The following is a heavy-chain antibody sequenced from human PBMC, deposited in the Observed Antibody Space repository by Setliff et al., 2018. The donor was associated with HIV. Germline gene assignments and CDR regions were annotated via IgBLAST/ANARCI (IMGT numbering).Heavy chain of an antibody. CDR1: GFTFSSYW. Sequence: GGSLRLSCAASGFTFSSYWMSWVRQAPGKGLEWVANIKQDGSETYYVDSVKGRFTASRDNAKNSLYRQMNSLKAEDTAVYYCASSGYNYGGYYMDVWGKGTTVTVSS. D-gene: IGHD5-18*01. J-gene: IGHJ6*03. CDR3: ASSGYNYGGYYMDV. V-gene: IGHV3-7*03. CDR2: IKQDGSET.